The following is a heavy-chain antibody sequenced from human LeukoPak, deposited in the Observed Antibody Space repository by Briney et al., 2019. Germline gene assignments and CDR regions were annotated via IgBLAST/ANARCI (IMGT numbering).Heavy chain of an antibody. CDR2: INPNSGGT. J-gene: IGHJ6*03. CDR1: GYTFTGYY. CDR3: ARVGIVDFWSGYFPYYYYYYMDV. V-gene: IGHV1-2*02. D-gene: IGHD3-3*01. Sequence: ASVKVSCKASGYTFTGYYMHWVRPATGQGLEWMGWINPNSGGTNYAQKFQGRVTMTTDTSTSTAYMELRSLRSDDTAVYYCARVGIVDFWSGYFPYYYYYYMDVWGKGTTVTVSS.